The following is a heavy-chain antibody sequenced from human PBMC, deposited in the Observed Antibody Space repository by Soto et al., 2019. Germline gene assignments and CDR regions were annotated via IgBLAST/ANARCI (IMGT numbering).Heavy chain of an antibody. CDR1: GGSISSSSYY. Sequence: LSLPCTVSGGSISSSSYYWGWIRQPPGKGLEWIGSIYYSGSTYYNPSLKSRVTISVDTSKNQFSLKLSSVTAADTAVYYCARSARIATSNKYYFDYWGQGTLVTVSS. D-gene: IGHD6-25*01. CDR3: ARSARIATSNKYYFDY. CDR2: IYYSGST. V-gene: IGHV4-39*01. J-gene: IGHJ4*02.